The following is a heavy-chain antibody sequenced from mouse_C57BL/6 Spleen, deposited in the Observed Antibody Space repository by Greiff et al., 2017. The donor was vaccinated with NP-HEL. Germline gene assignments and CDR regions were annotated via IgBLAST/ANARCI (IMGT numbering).Heavy chain of an antibody. J-gene: IGHJ3*01. CDR1: GYTFTSYW. V-gene: IGHV1-74*01. D-gene: IGHD1-1*01. CDR3: AILGTTVVEDWFAY. CDR2: IHPSDSDT. Sequence: QVQLQQPGAELVKPGASVKVSCKASGYTFTSYWMHWVKQRPGQGLEWIGRIHPSDSDTNYNQKFKGKATLTVDKSSSTAYMQLSSLTSEDSAVYYCAILGTTVVEDWFAYWGQGTLVTVSA.